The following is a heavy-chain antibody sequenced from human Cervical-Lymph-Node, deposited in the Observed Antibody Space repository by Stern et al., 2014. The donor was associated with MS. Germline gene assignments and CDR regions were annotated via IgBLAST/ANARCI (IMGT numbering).Heavy chain of an antibody. J-gene: IGHJ5*01. CDR3: ASTSGWFDS. Sequence: EVQLVESGGGLVKPGGSLTLSCAASGFNFGTYSMNCVRQAPGKGLEWVSFISSSSSNIKYADAVKGRFTISRDNAKNSLFLQMSSLRVEDTAVYYCASTSGWFDSWGQGIQVTVSS. CDR2: ISSSSSNI. V-gene: IGHV3-21*01. CDR1: GFNFGTYS.